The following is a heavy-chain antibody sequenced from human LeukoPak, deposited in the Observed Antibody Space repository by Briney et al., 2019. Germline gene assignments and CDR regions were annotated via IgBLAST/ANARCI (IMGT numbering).Heavy chain of an antibody. V-gene: IGHV3-23*01. CDR1: GFTFSSYG. J-gene: IGHJ4*02. D-gene: IGHD2-2*01. CDR3: ARWNGYADY. CDR2: FSSSGNT. Sequence: GGSLRLSCAASGFTFSSYGMSWVRQAPGKGLEWVSGFSSSGNTYYADSVKGRFTISRDNPKNTLYLQMNTLRVDDTAVYYCARWNGYADYWGQGTLVTVSS.